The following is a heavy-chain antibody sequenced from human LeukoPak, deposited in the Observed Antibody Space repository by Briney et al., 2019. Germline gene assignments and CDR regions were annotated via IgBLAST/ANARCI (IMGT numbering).Heavy chain of an antibody. CDR2: INHSGST. CDR1: GGSFSGYY. V-gene: IGHV4-34*01. Sequence: SETLSLTCGVYGGSFSGYYWSWIRQPPGKGLEWIGEINHSGSTNYNPSLKSRVTISVDTSKNQFSLKLSSVTAADTAVYYCARVPYCSGGSCFLKPMDVWGKGTTVTVSS. J-gene: IGHJ6*03. D-gene: IGHD2-15*01. CDR3: ARVPYCSGGSCFLKPMDV.